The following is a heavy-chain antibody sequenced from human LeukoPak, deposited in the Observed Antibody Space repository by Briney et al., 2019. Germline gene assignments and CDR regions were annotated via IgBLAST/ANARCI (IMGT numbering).Heavy chain of an antibody. CDR2: LSGSGAST. J-gene: IGHJ4*02. V-gene: IGHV3-23*01. CDR1: GFTFSSYS. D-gene: IGHD5-18*01. Sequence: PGGSLRLSCAASGFTFSSYSMSWVRQAPGKGLEWVSALSGSGASTYYADSVKGRFTISRDNSKNTLYLQMNSLRAEATSIYYCAKDQSYGFDYWGQGTLVTVSS. CDR3: AKDQSYGFDY.